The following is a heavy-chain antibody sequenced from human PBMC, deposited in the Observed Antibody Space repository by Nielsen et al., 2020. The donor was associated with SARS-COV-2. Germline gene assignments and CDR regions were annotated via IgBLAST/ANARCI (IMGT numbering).Heavy chain of an antibody. J-gene: IGHJ4*02. CDR1: GLTFINSA. D-gene: IGHD2-21*02. V-gene: IGHV3-23*01. CDR3: ARVAGRVVVTAPIDS. Sequence: GESLKISCAASGLTFINSAMNWVRQAPGTGLEWVSFISGRGATTYYADSVKGRFTISRDNSRNTLYLQVNSLRSEDTAVFYCARVAGRVVVTAPIDSWGQGALVTVSS. CDR2: ISGRGATT.